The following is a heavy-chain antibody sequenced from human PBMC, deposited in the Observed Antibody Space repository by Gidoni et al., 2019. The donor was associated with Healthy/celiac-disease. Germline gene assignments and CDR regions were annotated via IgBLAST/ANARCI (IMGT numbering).Heavy chain of an antibody. V-gene: IGHV3-23*01. D-gene: IGHD3-9*01. CDR3: AKDIIRDWFALDY. CDR1: GFTFSSYA. Sequence: EVQLLDSWGGLVQPGGSLRLSCAPSGFTFSSYAMSWVRQAPGKGLEWVSAISGRGGSTYYADSVKGRFTISRDNSKNTLYLQMNSLRAEDTAVYYCAKDIIRDWFALDYWGQGTLVTVSS. CDR2: ISGRGGST. J-gene: IGHJ4*02.